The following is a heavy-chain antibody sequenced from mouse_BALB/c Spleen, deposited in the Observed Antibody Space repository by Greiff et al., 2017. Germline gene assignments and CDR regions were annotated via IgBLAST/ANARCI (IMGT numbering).Heavy chain of an antibody. V-gene: IGHV1-14*01. D-gene: IGHD2-14*01. J-gene: IGHJ4*01. CDR1: GYTFTSYV. Sequence: VQLQQSGPELVKPGASVKMSCKASGYTFTSYVMHWVKQKPGQGLEWIGYINPYNDGTKYNEKFKGKATLTSDKSSSTAYMELSSLTSEDSAVYYCATYYRYDLYAMDYWGQGTSVTVSS. CDR3: ATYYRYDLYAMDY. CDR2: INPYNDGT.